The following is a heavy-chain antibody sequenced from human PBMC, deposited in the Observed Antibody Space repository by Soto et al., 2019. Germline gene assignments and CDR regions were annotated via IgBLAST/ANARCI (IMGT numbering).Heavy chain of an antibody. CDR3: VRDPVALRNRVRVGYFNL. J-gene: IGHJ2*01. V-gene: IGHV3-33*01. D-gene: IGHD1-26*01. Sequence: QVKLVESGGGVVQPGRSLRLSCAASGFVFTTYGMHWVRQAPGKGLELVGVIWHDGSGTYYADALKGRFTISRDNSKNTLFIQMDSLTVEDTAVYYCVRDPVALRNRVRVGYFNLWGRGPQVTVSS. CDR1: GFVFTTYG. CDR2: IWHDGSGT.